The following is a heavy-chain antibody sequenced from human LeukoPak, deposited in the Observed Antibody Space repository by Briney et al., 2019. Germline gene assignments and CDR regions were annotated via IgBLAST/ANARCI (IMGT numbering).Heavy chain of an antibody. J-gene: IGHJ5*02. V-gene: IGHV3-11*01. CDR1: GFTFSDYY. CDR2: ISSSGSTI. Sequence: KSGGSLRLSCAASGFTFSDYYMSWIRQAPGKGLEWVSYISSSGSTIYYADSVKGRFTISRDNAKNSLYLQMNSLRAEDTAVYYCARDFQYYDFWSGYHPSNWFGPWGQGTLVTVSS. CDR3: ARDFQYYDFWSGYHPSNWFGP. D-gene: IGHD3-3*01.